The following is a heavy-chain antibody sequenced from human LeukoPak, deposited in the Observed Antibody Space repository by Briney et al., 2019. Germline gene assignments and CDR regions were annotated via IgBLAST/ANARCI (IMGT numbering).Heavy chain of an antibody. Sequence: GGSLRLSCAASGFAVSTSVMRWVRRAPGKGLEWVSGITSGDGTYYTDSVKGRFTISRDNSKNTLYLQMNSLRAEDTAIYYCAKGWGTAFEYWGQGTLVTVSS. CDR2: ITSGDGT. J-gene: IGHJ4*02. V-gene: IGHV3-23*01. CDR3: AKGWGTAFEY. D-gene: IGHD3-16*01. CDR1: GFAVSTSV.